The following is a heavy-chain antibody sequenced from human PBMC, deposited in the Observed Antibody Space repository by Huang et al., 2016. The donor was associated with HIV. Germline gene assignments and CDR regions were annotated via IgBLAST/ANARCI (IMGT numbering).Heavy chain of an antibody. V-gene: IGHV4-61*01. CDR2: IHHSGRT. D-gene: IGHD3-22*01. CDR3: ARERVRYYDSSGYYDYFDY. J-gene: IGHJ4*02. CDR1: RDSVSSTRYY. Sequence: QVQLQESGPGLVKPSETLSLTCTVSRDSVSSTRYYWCCIRQPPGKGLEWIGHIHHSGRTNSNPSLKSRVTISLDTSKNQGSLKRTSVTAADTAVDYGARERVRYYDSSGYYDYFDYWGQGTLVTVSS.